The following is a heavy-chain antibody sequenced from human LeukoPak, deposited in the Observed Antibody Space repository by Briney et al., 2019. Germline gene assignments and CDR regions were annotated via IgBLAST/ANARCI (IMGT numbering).Heavy chain of an antibody. Sequence: AGGSLRLSCAASGFTFSSYGMYWVRQAPGKGLEWVALISYDGSNKFYADSVKGRFTIPRDNSKNTLYLQMNSLRAEDTAVYYCARPRGFYYYYYGMDVWGQGTTVTVSS. CDR1: GFTFSSYG. D-gene: IGHD3-10*01. J-gene: IGHJ6*02. V-gene: IGHV3-30*03. CDR2: ISYDGSNK. CDR3: ARPRGFYYYYYGMDV.